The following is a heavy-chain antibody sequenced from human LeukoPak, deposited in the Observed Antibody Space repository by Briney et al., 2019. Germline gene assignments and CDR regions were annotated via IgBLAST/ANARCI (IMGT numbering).Heavy chain of an antibody. V-gene: IGHV4-59*02. Sequence: SETLSLTCTISGGSVSDYYWSWIRQSPGKGLEWIGYIYHTGSTSYSPSLKSRVTISADTSQNQFSLKLSSVTAADTAVYYCSRGKWYDYWGQGTLVTVSS. J-gene: IGHJ4*02. D-gene: IGHD2-8*01. CDR1: GGSVSDYY. CDR3: SRGKWYDY. CDR2: IYHTGST.